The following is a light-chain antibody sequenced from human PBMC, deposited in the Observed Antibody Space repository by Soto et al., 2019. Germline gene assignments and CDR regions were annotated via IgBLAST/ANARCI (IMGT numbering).Light chain of an antibody. J-gene: IGLJ3*02. CDR1: SSNIGADYD. V-gene: IGLV1-40*01. Sequence: QSVLAQPPSVSGAPGQRVTISCTGSSSNIGADYDVHWYQKLPGTAPKLVIYEVSKRPSGVPDRFSGSKSGNTASLTVSGLQAEDEADYYCSSYAGSNNWVFGGGTQLTVL. CDR3: SSYAGSNNWV. CDR2: EVS.